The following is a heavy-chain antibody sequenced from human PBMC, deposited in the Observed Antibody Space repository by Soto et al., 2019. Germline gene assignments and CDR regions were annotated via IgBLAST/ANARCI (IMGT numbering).Heavy chain of an antibody. Sequence: QVQLVQSGAEVKKPGASVKVSCKASGYTFTRYGISWVRQAPGQGLEWMGWISAYKGNTNYAQKLQVRVTMTTDTPTSTAYMERRILTSHDTAAYYCARDTGAPLDYWGQGTLVTVSS. CDR1: GYTFTRYG. CDR2: ISAYKGNT. J-gene: IGHJ4*02. V-gene: IGHV1-18*01. D-gene: IGHD1-26*01. CDR3: ARDTGAPLDY.